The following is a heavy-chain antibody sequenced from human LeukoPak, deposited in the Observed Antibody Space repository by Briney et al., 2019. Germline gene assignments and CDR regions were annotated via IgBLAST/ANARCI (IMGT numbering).Heavy chain of an antibody. V-gene: IGHV1-69*01. CDR1: GGTFSSYA. J-gene: IGHJ3*02. CDR2: IIAIFGTA. CDR3: ARVQSGYDLRAFDI. D-gene: IGHD5-12*01. Sequence: GVSVKVSCKASGGTFSSYAISWVPPGPGQGLEWMAGIIAIFGTANYAQKFQCSVSITADESTSTAYMELSSLRSEDAAVYYCARVQSGYDLRAFDIWGRGKMVTVSS.